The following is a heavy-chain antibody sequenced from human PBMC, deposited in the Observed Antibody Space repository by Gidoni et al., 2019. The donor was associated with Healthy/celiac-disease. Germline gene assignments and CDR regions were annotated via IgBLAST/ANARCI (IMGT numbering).Heavy chain of an antibody. CDR2: IIPILGIA. D-gene: IGHD3-22*01. V-gene: IGHV1-69*04. CDR1: GGTFSSYA. CDR3: SRDRDPLYYYDSSGYYGTARFAP. Sequence: QVQLVQSGAELKKHGYSVKDSCKASGGTFSSYAISWMRQAPGQRLEWMGRIIPILGIANYEQKCQGRVTITADKSTSPAHMELSSLSSEDTAVYYCSRDRDPLYYYDSSGYYGTARFAPWGQGTLVNVSS. J-gene: IGHJ5*02.